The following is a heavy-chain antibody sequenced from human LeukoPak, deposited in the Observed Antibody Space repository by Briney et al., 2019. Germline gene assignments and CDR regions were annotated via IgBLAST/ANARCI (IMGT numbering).Heavy chain of an antibody. CDR1: GFTFSTYA. D-gene: IGHD2-2*02. J-gene: IGHJ4*02. CDR3: AKGYCSGTSCYSGTYDY. CDR2: ISGSGGST. Sequence: GGSLRLSCAASGFTFSTYAMSWVRQAPGKGLEWVSAISGSGGSTYYADSVKGRFTISRDNSKNILYLQMNSLRAEDTAVYYCAKGYCSGTSCYSGTYDYWGQGTLVTVSS. V-gene: IGHV3-23*01.